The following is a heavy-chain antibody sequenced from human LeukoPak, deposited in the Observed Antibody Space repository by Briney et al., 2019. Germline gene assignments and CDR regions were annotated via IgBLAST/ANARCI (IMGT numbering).Heavy chain of an antibody. CDR3: ARGKSGYTFGPLGS. Sequence: GGSLRLSCAASGFTVSSNSMSWVRKAPGKGLEWVSVINSGGGTYYTDSVKGRFTISRDNSKNTLYLQMNSLRAEDTAVYFCARGKSGYTFGPLGSWGQGTLVTVSS. J-gene: IGHJ4*02. CDR2: INSGGGT. CDR1: GFTVSSNS. V-gene: IGHV3-53*01. D-gene: IGHD5-18*01.